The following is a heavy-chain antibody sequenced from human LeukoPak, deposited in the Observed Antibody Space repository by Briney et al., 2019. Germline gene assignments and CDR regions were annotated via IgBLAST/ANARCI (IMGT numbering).Heavy chain of an antibody. V-gene: IGHV1-69-2*01. CDR3: ATERGYDILTGYYNVEASTRSKPTRYYYYYMDV. J-gene: IGHJ6*03. CDR1: GYTFTDYY. Sequence: ASVKVSCKVSGYTFTDYYMHWVQQAPGKGLEWMRLVDPEDGETIYAEKFQGRVTITADTSTDTAYMELSSLRSEDTAVYYCATERGYDILTGYYNVEASTRSKPTRYYYYYMDVWGKGTTVTVSS. CDR2: VDPEDGET. D-gene: IGHD3-9*01.